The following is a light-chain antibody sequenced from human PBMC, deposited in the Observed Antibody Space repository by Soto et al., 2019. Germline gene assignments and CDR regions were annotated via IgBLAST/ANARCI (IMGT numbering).Light chain of an antibody. J-gene: IGKJ1*01. CDR2: DAS. Sequence: EIVVTQSPATLSLSPGERSTLSFMASQSVSSHLAWYQQKPGQAPRLLIDDASNRATGIPARFSGSGSGTDFILTISSLEPEDSAVYYCQQRADWWTFGQGTKVDIK. V-gene: IGKV3-11*01. CDR1: QSVSSH. CDR3: QQRADWWT.